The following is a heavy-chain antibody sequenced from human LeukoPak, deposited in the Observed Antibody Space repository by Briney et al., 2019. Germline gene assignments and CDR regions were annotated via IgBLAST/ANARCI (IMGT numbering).Heavy chain of an antibody. CDR3: ARILEGDDY. CDR1: GFTFSRYN. D-gene: IGHD3-16*01. Sequence: GGSLRLSCAASGFTFSRYNMNWIRQAPGKGLEWVSYISSGSSTIYYADSVKGRFTISRDNAMNSLYLQMNSLRDEDTAVYYCARILEGDDYWGLGTLVTVSS. V-gene: IGHV3-48*02. CDR2: ISSGSSTI. J-gene: IGHJ4*02.